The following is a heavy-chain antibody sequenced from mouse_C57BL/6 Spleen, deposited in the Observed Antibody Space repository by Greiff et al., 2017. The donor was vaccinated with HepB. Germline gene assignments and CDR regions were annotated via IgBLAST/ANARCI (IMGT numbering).Heavy chain of an antibody. CDR1: GYTFTSYW. CDR2: IYPGSGST. J-gene: IGHJ2*01. V-gene: IGHV1-55*01. D-gene: IGHD3-2*02. Sequence: VQLQQPGAELVKPGASVKMSCKASGYTFTSYWITWVKQRPGQGLEWNGDIYPGSGSTNYNEKFKSKATLTVDTSSSTAYMQLSSLTSEDSAVYYCARGGSSGYVPLGYWGQGTTLTVSS. CDR3: ARGGSSGYVPLGY.